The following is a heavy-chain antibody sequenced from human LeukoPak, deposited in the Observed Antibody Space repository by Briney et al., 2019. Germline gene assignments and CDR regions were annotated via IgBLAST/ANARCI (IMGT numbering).Heavy chain of an antibody. CDR3: ARDRAAGASDY. CDR1: GFTFSSYG. CDR2: IWYDGSNK. D-gene: IGHD6-13*01. J-gene: IGHJ4*02. Sequence: GGSLRLSCAASGFTFSSYGMHWVRQAPGKGLEWVAVIWYDGSNKYYADSVKGRFTISRDNSKNTPYLQMNSLRAEDTAVYYCARDRAAGASDYWGQGTLVTVSS. V-gene: IGHV3-33*01.